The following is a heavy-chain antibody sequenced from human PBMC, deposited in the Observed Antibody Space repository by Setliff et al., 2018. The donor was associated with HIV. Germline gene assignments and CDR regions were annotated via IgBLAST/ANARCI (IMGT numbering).Heavy chain of an antibody. D-gene: IGHD3-10*01. CDR3: VRDTIKGSHDYFDY. V-gene: IGHV3-30-3*01. CDR1: GFTFSSYV. CDR2: MSTGGGIK. Sequence: GGSLRLSCAATGFTFSSYVLHWVRQAPGKGLEWVAVMSTGGGIKICADSVKVRFTISRDNSRNTLFLQLNNLRPEDTATYYCVRDTIKGSHDYFDYWRQGAMVTVSS. J-gene: IGHJ4*02.